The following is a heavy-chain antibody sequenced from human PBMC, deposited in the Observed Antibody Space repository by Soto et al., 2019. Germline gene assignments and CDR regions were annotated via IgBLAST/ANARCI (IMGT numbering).Heavy chain of an antibody. J-gene: IGHJ5*02. CDR2: IYYSGST. V-gene: IGHV4-59*01. CDR1: GGSISSYY. D-gene: IGHD2-15*01. Sequence: SETLSLTCTVSGGSISSYYWSWIRQPPGKGLEWIGYIYYSGSTNYNPSLKSRVTISVDTSKNQFSLKLSSVTAADTAVYYCGRGPPYGCSGGSCYSGRWFDPWGQGTLVTVS. CDR3: GRGPPYGCSGGSCYSGRWFDP.